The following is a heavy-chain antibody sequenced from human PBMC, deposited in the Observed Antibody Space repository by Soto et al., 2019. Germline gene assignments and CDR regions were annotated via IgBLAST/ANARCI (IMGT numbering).Heavy chain of an antibody. CDR3: ATHSVLAYCGGDCSPPYYYYGMDV. CDR1: GYSFTSYW. J-gene: IGHJ6*02. V-gene: IGHV5-10-1*01. D-gene: IGHD2-21*02. Sequence: GESLKISCKGSGYSFTSYWISWVRQMPRKGKERMGRVDPSDSYTNYSPPFQGHVTIPADKSLGTAYLQWSSLQASDTVMYHCATHSVLAYCGGDCSPPYYYYGMDVWGQGTTVTVSS. CDR2: VDPSDSYT.